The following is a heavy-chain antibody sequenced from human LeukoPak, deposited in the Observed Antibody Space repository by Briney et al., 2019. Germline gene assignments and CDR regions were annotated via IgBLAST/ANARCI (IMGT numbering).Heavy chain of an antibody. CDR2: ISGSGGTT. J-gene: IGHJ4*02. CDR3: AKDLTYYYDSTGYYFDY. D-gene: IGHD3-22*01. Sequence: GGSLRLSCAASGFTFSSYGMSWVRQAPGKGLELVSGISGSGGTTYYADSVKGRFTISRDNSKNTLYLQLNSLRAEDTAIYYCAKDLTYYYDSTGYYFDYWGQGTLVTVSS. CDR1: GFTFSSYG. V-gene: IGHV3-23*01.